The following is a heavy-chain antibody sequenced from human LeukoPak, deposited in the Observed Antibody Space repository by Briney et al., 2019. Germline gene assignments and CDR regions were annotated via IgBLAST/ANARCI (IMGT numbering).Heavy chain of an antibody. CDR2: INPNSGGT. V-gene: IGHV1-2*02. J-gene: IGHJ4*02. CDR3: ARGGFRDGYNYDY. D-gene: IGHD5-24*01. Sequence: ASVKVSCKASGYTFTDYYMHWVRQAPGQGLEWMGWINPNSGGTNYAQKFQGRVTMTRDTSTSTVYMELSSLRSEDTAVYYCARGGFRDGYNYDYWGQGTLVTVSS. CDR1: GYTFTDYY.